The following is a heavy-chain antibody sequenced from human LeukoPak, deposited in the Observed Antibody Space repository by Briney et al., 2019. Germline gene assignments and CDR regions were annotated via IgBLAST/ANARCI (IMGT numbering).Heavy chain of an antibody. J-gene: IGHJ4*02. CDR2: ISPNNYNT. V-gene: IGHV1-18*01. Sequence: ASVKVSCKASGYSFTNSGISWVRQAPGQGLEWMGWISPNNYNTHYAQSLQGRVTMTTDTSATTAYMELRSLRSDDTAVYYCATSAYGGNSGYDYWGQGTLVTVSS. D-gene: IGHD4-23*01. CDR3: ATSAYGGNSGYDY. CDR1: GYSFTNSG.